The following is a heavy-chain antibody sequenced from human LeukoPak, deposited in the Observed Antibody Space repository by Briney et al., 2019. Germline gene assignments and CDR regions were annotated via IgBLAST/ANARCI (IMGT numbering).Heavy chain of an antibody. CDR3: ARVPGYSSGWFPRAEYFQH. Sequence: ASVKVSRKASGYTFTSYDINWVRQATGQGLEWMGWMNPNSGNTGYAQKFQGRVTMTRNTSISTAYMELSSLRSEDTAVYYCARVPGYSSGWFPRAEYFQHWGQGTLVTVSS. CDR2: MNPNSGNT. J-gene: IGHJ1*01. CDR1: GYTFTSYD. D-gene: IGHD6-19*01. V-gene: IGHV1-8*01.